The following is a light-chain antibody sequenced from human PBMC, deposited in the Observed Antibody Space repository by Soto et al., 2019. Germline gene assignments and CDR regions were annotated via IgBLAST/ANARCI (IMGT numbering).Light chain of an antibody. CDR3: SSFAGGGNPVL. CDR1: SSDVGGYNY. V-gene: IGLV2-8*01. CDR2: EVT. J-gene: IGLJ2*01. Sequence: QSALTQPPSESGSLGQSVTISCTGTSSDVGGYNYVSWHQQHPGKAPKVMIYEVTKRPPGVPDRFSGSKSGNTASLTVSGLQAEDEADYYCSSFAGGGNPVLLGGGTKLTVL.